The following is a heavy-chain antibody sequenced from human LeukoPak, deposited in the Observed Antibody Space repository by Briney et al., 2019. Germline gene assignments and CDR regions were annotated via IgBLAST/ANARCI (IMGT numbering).Heavy chain of an antibody. V-gene: IGHV3-20*04. J-gene: IGHJ4*02. CDR2: INWNGGST. CDR3: ARGARGVSGYYFDF. Sequence: PGGSLRLSCAASGFTFDDYGTSWVRQAPGKGLEWVSGINWNGGSTGYADSVKGRFTISRDNAKNSLYLQMNSLRAEDTALYYCARGARGVSGYYFDFWGQGTLVTVSS. D-gene: IGHD3-10*01. CDR1: GFTFDDYG.